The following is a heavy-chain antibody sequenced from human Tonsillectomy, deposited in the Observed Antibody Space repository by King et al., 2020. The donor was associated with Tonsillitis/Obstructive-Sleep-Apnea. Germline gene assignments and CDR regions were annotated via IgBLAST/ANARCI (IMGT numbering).Heavy chain of an antibody. D-gene: IGHD2-21*01. V-gene: IGHV3-11*05. CDR3: ASDSFMGGGGDF. CDR2: ISLGSTYT. Sequence: VQLVESGGGLVKPGGSLRLSCVASGFNLSDYYMSWIRQAPGKGLEWLSYISLGSTYTDYADSVMGRFTISRDNAKNSLYLQMNSLRAEDTAVFFCASDSFMGGGGDFWGQGTLVTVSS. J-gene: IGHJ4*02. CDR1: GFNLSDYY.